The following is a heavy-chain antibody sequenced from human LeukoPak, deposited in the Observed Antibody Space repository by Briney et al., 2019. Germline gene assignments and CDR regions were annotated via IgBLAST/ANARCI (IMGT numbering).Heavy chain of an antibody. CDR3: AKYYYDSSGYYGHWPLFDY. CDR2: ISSSSSYI. D-gene: IGHD3-22*01. V-gene: IGHV3-21*01. Sequence: PGGSLRLSCAASGFTFSSYSMNWVRQAPGKGLEWVSSISSSSSYIYYADSVKGRFTISRDNAKNSLYLQMNSLRAEDTAVYYCAKYYYDSSGYYGHWPLFDYWGQGTLVTVSS. J-gene: IGHJ4*02. CDR1: GFTFSSYS.